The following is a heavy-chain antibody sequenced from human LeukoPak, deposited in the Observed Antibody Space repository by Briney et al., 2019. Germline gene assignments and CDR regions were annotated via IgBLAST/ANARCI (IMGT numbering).Heavy chain of an antibody. V-gene: IGHV3-23*01. CDR1: GFTFSSYA. J-gene: IGHJ4*02. Sequence: GGSLRLSCAASGFTFSSYAMSWVRQAPGKGLEWVSGFSGSGGSTYYADSVQGRFTISRDNSKNTLYLRMNSLRAEDTAVYYCAKGKKALWFGEFGYWGQGTLVTVSS. CDR3: AKGKKALWFGEFGY. CDR2: FSGSGGST. D-gene: IGHD3-10*01.